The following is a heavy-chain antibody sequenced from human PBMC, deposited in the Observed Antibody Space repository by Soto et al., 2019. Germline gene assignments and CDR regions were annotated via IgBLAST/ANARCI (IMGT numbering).Heavy chain of an antibody. J-gene: IGHJ4*02. CDR1: GGSISSGAYY. CDR3: ARGAAVATFIFDY. Sequence: SETLSLTCTVSGGSISSGAYYWSWIRQHPGKGLEWIGYIYYSGSTYYNPSLKSRLTISVDTSKNQFSLRLSSVTAADTAVYYCARGAAVATFIFDYWGQGTLVTVSS. V-gene: IGHV4-31*03. D-gene: IGHD6-13*01. CDR2: IYYSGST.